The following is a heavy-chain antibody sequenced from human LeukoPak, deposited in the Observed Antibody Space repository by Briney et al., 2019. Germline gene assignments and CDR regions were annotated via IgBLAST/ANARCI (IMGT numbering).Heavy chain of an antibody. D-gene: IGHD5-24*01. V-gene: IGHV3-7*04. J-gene: IGHJ4*02. CDR3: TRVGYIDEGIDY. CDR2: IKQDGSKK. Sequence: PGGSLRLSCAASGFPFSSYWMTCVRQAPGKGLEWVANIKQDGSKKSYVDSVKGRFTISRDNAKNSLYLQMNSLRAEDTAIYYCTRVGYIDEGIDYWGQGTLVTVSS. CDR1: GFPFSSYW.